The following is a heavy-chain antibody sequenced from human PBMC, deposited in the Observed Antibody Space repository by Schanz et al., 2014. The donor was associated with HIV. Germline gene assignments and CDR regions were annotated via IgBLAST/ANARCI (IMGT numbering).Heavy chain of an antibody. D-gene: IGHD3-9*01. CDR3: AKDWARTAGYCFHY. CDR1: GFNFNSYG. V-gene: IGHV3-9*01. CDR2: ISWNSGSI. J-gene: IGHJ4*02. Sequence: VQLVESGGGVVQPGRSLRLSCVASGFNFNSYGMHWVRQAPGKGLEGVSTISWNSGSIAYADSVKGRFTISRDNAKNSLYLQMNSLRAEDTAFYYCAKDWARTAGYCFHYWGQGTLVTVSS.